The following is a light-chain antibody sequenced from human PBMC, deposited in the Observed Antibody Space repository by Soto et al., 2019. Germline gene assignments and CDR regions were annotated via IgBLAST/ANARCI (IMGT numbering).Light chain of an antibody. CDR1: QSVSSSY. CDR2: GAS. V-gene: IGKV3-20*01. CDR3: QQYGSSPPYT. J-gene: IGKJ2*01. Sequence: EIVLTQSPGTLSLSPGERATLSCRASQSVSSSYLAWYQQKPGQAPRLLIYGASSRATGIPDRLSGSGSGTDFTLTISRLEPEDFGVYYCQQYGSSPPYTFGQGTKLEIK.